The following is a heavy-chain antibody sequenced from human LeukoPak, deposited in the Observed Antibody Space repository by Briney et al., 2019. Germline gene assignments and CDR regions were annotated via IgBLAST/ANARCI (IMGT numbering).Heavy chain of an antibody. V-gene: IGHV3-23*01. CDR3: AKDPLSYGGHYLDS. Sequence: PGGSLRLSCATSGFTFSSYSMSWVRQAPGKGLEWVSTITGSGGSAFYADSVKGRFTISGDNSKNTLYLQMNSLRAEDTAVYYCAKDPLSYGGHYLDSWGQGTLVTVSS. CDR1: GFTFSSYS. D-gene: IGHD4-23*01. J-gene: IGHJ4*02. CDR2: ITGSGGSA.